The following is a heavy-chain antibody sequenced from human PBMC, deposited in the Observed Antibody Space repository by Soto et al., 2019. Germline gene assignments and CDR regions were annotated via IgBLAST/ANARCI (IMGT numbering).Heavy chain of an antibody. J-gene: IGHJ6*02. D-gene: IGHD5-18*01. V-gene: IGHV1-8*01. CDR3: ARGLELWLMNPHYYYGMDV. CDR2: MNPNSGNT. Sequence: ASVKVSCKASGYTFTSYDINWVRQATGQGLEWMGWMNPNSGNTGYAQKFQGRVTMTRNTSIRTAYMELSSLRSEDTAVYYCARGLELWLMNPHYYYGMDVWGQGTTVTVSS. CDR1: GYTFTSYD.